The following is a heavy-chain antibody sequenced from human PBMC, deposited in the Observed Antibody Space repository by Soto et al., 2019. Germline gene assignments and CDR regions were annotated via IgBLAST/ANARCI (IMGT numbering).Heavy chain of an antibody. J-gene: IGHJ6*02. Sequence: PGGSLRLSCAASGFTFSNHAMSWVRQVPGKGLEWVSGLSSSGGGTYYADSVKGRFTISRDNSKNTLYLQMNSLRAEDTAVYYCARDRRVTDYYYGMDVWGQGTTVTVSS. CDR1: GFTFSNHA. CDR2: LSSSGGGT. V-gene: IGHV3-23*01. D-gene: IGHD1-20*01. CDR3: ARDRRVTDYYYGMDV.